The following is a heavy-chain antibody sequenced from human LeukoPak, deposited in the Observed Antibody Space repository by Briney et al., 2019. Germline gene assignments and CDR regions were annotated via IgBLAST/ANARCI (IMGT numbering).Heavy chain of an antibody. CDR1: GGTFSSYA. Sequence: VASVMVSCKASGGTFSSYAISWVRQAPGQGLEWMGGIIPIFGTANYAQKFQGRVTITADESTSTAYMELSSLRSEDTAVYYCARGYSSSWYGDYFDYWGQGTLVTVSS. V-gene: IGHV1-69*01. CDR3: ARGYSSSWYGDYFDY. D-gene: IGHD6-13*01. CDR2: IIPIFGTA. J-gene: IGHJ4*02.